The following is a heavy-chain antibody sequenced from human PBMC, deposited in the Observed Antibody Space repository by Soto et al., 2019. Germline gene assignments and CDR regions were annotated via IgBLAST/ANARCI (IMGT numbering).Heavy chain of an antibody. D-gene: IGHD3-10*01. Sequence: AETLSLTCTVSVGSISSSSYYWGWIRQPPGKGLEWIGSIYYSGSTYYNPSLKSRVTISVDTSKNQFSLKLSSVTAADTAVYYCARLWFGELLSNYWGQGTLVTVSS. CDR3: ARLWFGELLSNY. J-gene: IGHJ4*02. CDR1: VGSISSSSYY. CDR2: IYYSGST. V-gene: IGHV4-39*01.